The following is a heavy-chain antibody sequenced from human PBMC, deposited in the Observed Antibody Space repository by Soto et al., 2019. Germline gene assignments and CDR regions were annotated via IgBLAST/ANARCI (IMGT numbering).Heavy chain of an antibody. Sequence: EVQLVESGGGLVQPGGSLRLSCEASGFTFSNYWFHWVRQAPGKGLVWVSRTNQHGTIIDYADFAKGRFTISRDNAKKMVYRKMNSRRAEDTALYYCTRDMGGRGGFWGQGTLVTVSS. D-gene: IGHD3-16*01. J-gene: IGHJ4*02. CDR1: GFTFSNYW. CDR2: TNQHGTII. CDR3: TRDMGGRGGF. V-gene: IGHV3-74*01.